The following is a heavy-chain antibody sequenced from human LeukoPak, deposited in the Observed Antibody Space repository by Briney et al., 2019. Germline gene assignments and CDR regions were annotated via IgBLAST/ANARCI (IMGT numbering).Heavy chain of an antibody. V-gene: IGHV3-64*01. J-gene: IGHJ6*03. CDR2: ISSNGGST. CDR3: ARRAGYYYYYYMDV. CDR1: GFTFSSYA. Sequence: GGSLRLSCAASGFTFSSYAMHWVRQAPGKGLEYVSAISSNGGSTYYANSVKGRFTISRDNSKNTLYLQMGSLRAEDMAVYYCARRAGYYYYYYMDVWGKGTTVTVSS. D-gene: IGHD6-19*01.